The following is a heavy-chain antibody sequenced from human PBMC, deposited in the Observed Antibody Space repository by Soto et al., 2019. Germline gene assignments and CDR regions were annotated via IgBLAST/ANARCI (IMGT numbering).Heavy chain of an antibody. J-gene: IGHJ5*02. D-gene: IGHD3-10*01. Sequence: GGSLRLSCAASGFTFSSYGMHWVRQAPGKGLEWVAVISYDGSNKYYADSVKGRFTISRDNSKNTLYLQMNSLRAEDTAVCYCAKDMGDWFDPWGQGTLVTVSS. CDR1: GFTFSSYG. V-gene: IGHV3-30*18. CDR3: AKDMGDWFDP. CDR2: ISYDGSNK.